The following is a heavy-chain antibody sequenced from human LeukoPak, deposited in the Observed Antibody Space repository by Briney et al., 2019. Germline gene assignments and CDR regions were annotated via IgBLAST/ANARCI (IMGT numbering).Heavy chain of an antibody. V-gene: IGHV3-30*02. CDR1: GFTFSSYA. J-gene: IGHJ6*03. D-gene: IGHD2-2*01. CDR2: IRYDGSNK. CDR3: AKAGYCSTTGCPDYYYMDV. Sequence: PGGSLRLSCAASGFTFSSYAMHWVRQAPGKGLEWVAFIRYDGSNKFYADSVKGRFTISRDTSKNTLYLQMNSLGIEDSAMYYCAKAGYCSTTGCPDYYYMDVWGRGATVTVSS.